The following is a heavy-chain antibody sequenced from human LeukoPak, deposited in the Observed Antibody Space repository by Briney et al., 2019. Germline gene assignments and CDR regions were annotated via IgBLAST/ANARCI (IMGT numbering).Heavy chain of an antibody. J-gene: IGHJ4*02. D-gene: IGHD3-10*01. CDR1: GYTFTDSY. Sequence: ASVTVSFKPSGYTFTDSYIHWVRQAPGVGLQWMGWISPNNGDTKYAEDFQDRVTMTRDTSISTAYMELTGLTPDDTAVYYCVRSPIGASAYWGRGTLVTVSS. CDR3: VRSPIGASAY. CDR2: ISPNNGDT. V-gene: IGHV1-2*02.